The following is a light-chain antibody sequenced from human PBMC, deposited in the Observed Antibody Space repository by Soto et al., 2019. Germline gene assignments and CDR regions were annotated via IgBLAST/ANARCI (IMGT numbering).Light chain of an antibody. CDR2: DAS. Sequence: TLSLSAGEGATLSLMACQGIGSTLAWYQHKPGQTPRLLIYDASTRATGVPARFSGSGSGTEFTLTINSLQSEDFAVYYCQRYNNWPLTFGGGTKVDIK. V-gene: IGKV3-15*01. CDR3: QRYNNWPLT. J-gene: IGKJ4*01. CDR1: QGIGST.